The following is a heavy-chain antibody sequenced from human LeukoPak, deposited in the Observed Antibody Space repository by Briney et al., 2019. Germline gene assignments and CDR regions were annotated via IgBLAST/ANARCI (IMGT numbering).Heavy chain of an antibody. V-gene: IGHV3-9*01. J-gene: IGHJ4*02. D-gene: IGHD3-10*01. CDR3: AKGRMVRGVTFDY. CDR2: ISWNSGSI. CDR1: GFTFDDYA. Sequence: PGGSLRLSCAASGFTFDDYAMHWVRQAPGKGLEWVSGISWNSGSIGYADSVKGRFTISRDSAKNSLYLQMNSLRAEDTALYYCAKGRMVRGVTFDYWGQGTLVTVSS.